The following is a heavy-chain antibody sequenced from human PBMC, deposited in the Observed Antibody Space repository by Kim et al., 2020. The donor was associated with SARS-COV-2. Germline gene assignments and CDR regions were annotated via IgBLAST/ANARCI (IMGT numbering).Heavy chain of an antibody. J-gene: IGHJ4*02. CDR3: AKVSWYYDFWSGYYNFDY. D-gene: IGHD3-3*01. V-gene: IGHV3-23*01. CDR1: GFTFSSYA. CDR2: ISGSGGST. Sequence: GGSLRLSCAASGFTFSSYAMSWVRQAPGKGLEWVSAISGSGGSTYYADSVKGRFTISRDNSKNTLYLQMNSLRAEDTAVYYCAKVSWYYDFWSGYYNFDYWGQETLVTVSS.